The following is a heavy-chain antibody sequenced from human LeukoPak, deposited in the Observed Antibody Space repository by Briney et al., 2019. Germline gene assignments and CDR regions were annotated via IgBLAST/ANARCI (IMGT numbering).Heavy chain of an antibody. V-gene: IGHV3-23*01. D-gene: IGHD3-3*01. Sequence: GGSLRLSCAASGFTFSSYAMSWVRQAPGKGLEWVSAISGSGGSTYYADSVKGRFTISRDNSKNTLYLQMNSLRAEDTAVYYCAKSRKYDFWSGIFDYWGQGTLVTVSS. CDR2: ISGSGGST. CDR1: GFTFSSYA. J-gene: IGHJ4*02. CDR3: AKSRKYDFWSGIFDY.